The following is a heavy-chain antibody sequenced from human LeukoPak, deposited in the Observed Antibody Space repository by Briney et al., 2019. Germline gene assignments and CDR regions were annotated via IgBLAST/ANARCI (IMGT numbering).Heavy chain of an antibody. CDR1: GFTFSSYG. V-gene: IGHV3-21*01. CDR2: ISGSGGGT. D-gene: IGHD7-27*01. J-gene: IGHJ2*01. Sequence: PGGSLRLSCAASGFTFSSYGMSWVRQAPRKGLEWVSSISGSGGGTYYADSVKGRFTISRDNAKNSLYLQMNSLRAEDTAVYYCARGGDAGRYWYFDLWGRGTLVTVSS. CDR3: ARGGDAGRYWYFDL.